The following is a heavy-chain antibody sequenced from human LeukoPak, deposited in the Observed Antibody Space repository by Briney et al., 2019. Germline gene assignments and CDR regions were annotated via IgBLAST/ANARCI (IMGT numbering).Heavy chain of an antibody. CDR3: ARGRGRPSGYYVV. J-gene: IGHJ4*02. CDR2: INHSGST. V-gene: IGHV4-34*01. Sequence: PSETLSLTCAAYGGSFSGYYWSWIRQPPGKGLEWIGEINHSGSTNYNPSLKSRVTISVDTSKNQFSLKLSSVTAADTAVYYCARGRGRPSGYYVVWGQGTLVTVSS. CDR1: GGSFSGYY. D-gene: IGHD3-22*01.